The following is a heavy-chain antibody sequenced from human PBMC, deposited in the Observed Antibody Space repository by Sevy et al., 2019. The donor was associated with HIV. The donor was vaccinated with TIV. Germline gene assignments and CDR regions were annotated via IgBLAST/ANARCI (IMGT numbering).Heavy chain of an antibody. J-gene: IGHJ4*02. D-gene: IGHD1-7*01. CDR2: IIPIFGTA. V-gene: IGHV1-69*13. CDR1: GGTFSSYA. CDR3: ARCSLTGTTGYYFDY. Sequence: ASVKVSCKASGGTFSSYAISWVRQAPGQGLEWMGGIIPIFGTANYAQKFQGRVTITADESTSTAYMELSSLRSEDTAVYYCARCSLTGTTGYYFDYWCQGTLVTVSS.